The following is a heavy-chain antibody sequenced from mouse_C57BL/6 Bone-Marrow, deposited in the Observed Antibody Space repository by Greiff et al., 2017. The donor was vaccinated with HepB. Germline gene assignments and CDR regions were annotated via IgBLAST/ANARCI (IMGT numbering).Heavy chain of an antibody. D-gene: IGHD2-1*01. CDR1: GFNIKDYY. V-gene: IGHV14-1*01. J-gene: IGHJ2*01. CDR3: TLYPSQDY. Sequence: VQLQQSGAELVRPGASVKLSCTASGFNIKDYYMHWVKQRPEQGLEWIGRIDPEDGDTEYAPKFQGKVTMTADTSSNTAYLQLSSLTSEDTAVYYCTLYPSQDYWGQGTTLTVSS. CDR2: IDPEDGDT.